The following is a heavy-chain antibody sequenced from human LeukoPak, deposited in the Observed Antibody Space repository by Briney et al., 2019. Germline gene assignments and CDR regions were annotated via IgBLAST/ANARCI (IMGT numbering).Heavy chain of an antibody. CDR2: IRYDGSNK. D-gene: IGHD4-17*01. Sequence: GSLRLSCTASGFTFSSYTMHWVRQAPGKGLEWVAFIRYDGSNKYCADSVKGRFTVSRDNSKNTLYLQMNSLRAEDTAVYYCAKDKTDFGDYSYMDVWGKGTTVTVSS. CDR3: AKDKTDFGDYSYMDV. CDR1: GFTFSSYT. J-gene: IGHJ6*03. V-gene: IGHV3-30*02.